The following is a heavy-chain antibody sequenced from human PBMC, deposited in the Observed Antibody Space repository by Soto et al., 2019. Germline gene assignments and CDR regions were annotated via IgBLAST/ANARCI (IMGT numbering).Heavy chain of an antibody. Sequence: GGSLRLSCAASGFTFSSYGMHWVRQAPGKGLEWVAVISYDGSNKYYADSVKGRFTISRDNSKNTLYLQMNSLRAEDTAVYYCAKDIPPTIAVAGYYFDYWGQGTLVTVSS. J-gene: IGHJ4*02. CDR1: GFTFSSYG. V-gene: IGHV3-30*18. CDR3: AKDIPPTIAVAGYYFDY. D-gene: IGHD6-19*01. CDR2: ISYDGSNK.